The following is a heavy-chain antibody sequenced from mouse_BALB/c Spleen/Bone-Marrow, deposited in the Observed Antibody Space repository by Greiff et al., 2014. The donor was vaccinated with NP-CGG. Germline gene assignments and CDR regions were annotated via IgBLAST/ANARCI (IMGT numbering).Heavy chain of an antibody. Sequence: VQLQQSGAELVKPGASVKLPCKASGYTFTSYWMHWVKQRPGQGLEWIGEINPSSGRTNYNETFKSKATLTVDRSSTTAYMQLSSLTSDDSAVYYCARYGNYDAMDYWGQGTSVTVSS. D-gene: IGHD2-1*01. CDR2: INPSSGRT. V-gene: IGHV1S81*02. J-gene: IGHJ4*01. CDR3: ARYGNYDAMDY. CDR1: GYTFTSYW.